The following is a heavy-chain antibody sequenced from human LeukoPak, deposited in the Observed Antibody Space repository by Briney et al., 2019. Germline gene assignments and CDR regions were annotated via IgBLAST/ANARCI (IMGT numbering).Heavy chain of an antibody. CDR3: ARGRAYSGCDPVAS. Sequence: PGGSLRLSCAASGFTLSSNYMTWVRQAPGKGLEWVSVIYSGGTTYYADSVKGRFTISRDNSKNTLYLQMNSLRAEDTAVYYCARGRAYSGCDPVASWGERTLVTVSS. J-gene: IGHJ1*01. CDR1: GFTLSSNY. CDR2: IYSGGTT. V-gene: IGHV3-53*01. D-gene: IGHD5-12*01.